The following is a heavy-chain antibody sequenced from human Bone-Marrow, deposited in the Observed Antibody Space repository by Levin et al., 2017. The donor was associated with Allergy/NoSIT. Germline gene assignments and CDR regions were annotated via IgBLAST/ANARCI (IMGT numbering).Heavy chain of an antibody. CDR1: GFTISTNY. V-gene: IGHV3-66*01. J-gene: IGHJ4*02. CDR2: IHSGGRK. D-gene: IGHD5-12*01. CDR3: ARDDVVATNH. Sequence: GESLKISCAASGFTISTNYMSWVRQVPGKGLEWVSIIHSGGRKNYADSVKGRFTISRDHYHNTLYLQMNSLRGEDTAIYYCARDDVVATNHWGQGTLVIVSS.